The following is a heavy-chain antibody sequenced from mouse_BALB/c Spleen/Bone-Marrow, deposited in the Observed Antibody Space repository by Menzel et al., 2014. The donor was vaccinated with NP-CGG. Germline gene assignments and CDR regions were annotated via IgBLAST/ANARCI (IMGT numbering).Heavy chain of an antibody. V-gene: IGHV1-9*01. CDR3: ARNGNYPAWFAY. Sequence: QVQLKESGAELMKPGASVKISCKATGYTFSSYWIEWVKQRPGHGPEWIGEILPGSGSTNYNEKFKGKATFTADTSSNTAYMQLSSLTSEDSAVYYCARNGNYPAWFAYWGQGTLVTVSA. CDR2: ILPGSGST. D-gene: IGHD2-1*01. CDR1: GYTFSSYW. J-gene: IGHJ3*01.